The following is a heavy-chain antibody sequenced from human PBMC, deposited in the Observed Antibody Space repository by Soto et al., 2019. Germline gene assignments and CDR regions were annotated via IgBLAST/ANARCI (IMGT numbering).Heavy chain of an antibody. CDR2: IIPIFGTA. Sequence: QVQLVQSGAEVKKPGSSVKVSCKASGGTFSSYAISWVRQAPGQGLEWMGGIIPIFGTANYAQKFQGRVTITADKSTSTAYMELSSLRSEDTAVYYCARDYRDRDTAMQRGWSDPWGQGTLVTVSS. CDR1: GGTFSSYA. J-gene: IGHJ5*02. D-gene: IGHD5-18*01. V-gene: IGHV1-69*06. CDR3: ARDYRDRDTAMQRGWSDP.